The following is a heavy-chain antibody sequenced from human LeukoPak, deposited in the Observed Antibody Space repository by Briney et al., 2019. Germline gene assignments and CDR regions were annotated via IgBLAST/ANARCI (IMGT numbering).Heavy chain of an antibody. CDR3: ARGGTWGLASTAGNYFYYYLDV. Sequence: PSETLSLTCTVSGLSISGHYWTWIRQPAGKALEWIGRVHSSGHINYNPSLNSRVSMSADTSKNQFSLELTSVTAADTAVYYCARGGTWGLASTAGNYFYYYLDVWGRGTTVTVSS. CDR1: GLSISGHY. D-gene: IGHD1-1*01. CDR2: VHSSGHI. V-gene: IGHV4-4*07. J-gene: IGHJ6*03.